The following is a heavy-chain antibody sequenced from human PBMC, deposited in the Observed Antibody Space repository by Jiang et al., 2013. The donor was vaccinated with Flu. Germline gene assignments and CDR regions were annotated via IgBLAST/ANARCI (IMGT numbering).Heavy chain of an antibody. Sequence: FSSYDMHWVRQATGKGLEWVSAIGTAGDTYYPGSVKGRFTISRENAKNSLYLQMNSLRAGDTAVYYCARYTDYGGNDYWGQGTLVTVSS. J-gene: IGHJ4*02. D-gene: IGHD4-23*01. CDR3: ARYTDYGGNDY. CDR1: FSSYD. CDR2: IGTAGDT. V-gene: IGHV3-13*01.